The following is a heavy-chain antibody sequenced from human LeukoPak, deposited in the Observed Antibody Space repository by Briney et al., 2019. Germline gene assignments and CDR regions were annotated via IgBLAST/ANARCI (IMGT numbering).Heavy chain of an antibody. J-gene: IGHJ4*02. CDR2: ISSSGSYI. Sequence: GGSLRLSCAASGFTFNTYSMTWVRQAPGKGLEWVSSISSSGSYIYYADSLKGRFTISRDNAKNSLYLQMNSLRDEDTAVYYCASGAYNSTWYGGDYWGQGTLVTVS. CDR3: ASGAYNSTWYGGDY. D-gene: IGHD6-13*01. CDR1: GFTFNTYS. V-gene: IGHV3-21*01.